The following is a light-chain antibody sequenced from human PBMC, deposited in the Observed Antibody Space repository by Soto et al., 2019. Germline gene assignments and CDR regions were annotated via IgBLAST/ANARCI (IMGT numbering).Light chain of an antibody. Sequence: EIVLTQSPATLSVSPGERATLSCRASQSVGNNFAWYQQKPGQAPRLLIFATSTRATGVPARFSGSWSGTEFTLTISSLPSEDVALYYCPQYGDWPLTFGGGAKVEIE. CDR3: PQYGDWPLT. V-gene: IGKV3-15*01. CDR1: QSVGNN. J-gene: IGKJ4*01. CDR2: ATS.